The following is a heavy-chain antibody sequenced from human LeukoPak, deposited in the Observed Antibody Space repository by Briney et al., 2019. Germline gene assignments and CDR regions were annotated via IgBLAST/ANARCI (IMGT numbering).Heavy chain of an antibody. CDR1: GGSFSGYY. CDR3: ARGNRIGSWYHRFRLDP. J-gene: IGHJ5*02. D-gene: IGHD6-13*01. V-gene: IGHV4-34*01. Sequence: PSETLSLTCAVYGGSFSGYYWSWIRQPPGKGLEWSGEINHSGTTNYNPSLKSRVTISVDTSKNQFSLKLSSVTAADTAVYYCARGNRIGSWYHRFRLDPWGQGTLVTVSS. CDR2: INHSGTT.